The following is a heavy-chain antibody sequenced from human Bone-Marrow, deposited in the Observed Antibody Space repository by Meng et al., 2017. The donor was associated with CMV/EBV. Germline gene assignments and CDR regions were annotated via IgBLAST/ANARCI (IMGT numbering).Heavy chain of an antibody. CDR2: ISSSSSYI. Sequence: GESLKISCAASGFTFSSYSMNWVRQAPGKGLEWVSSISSSSSYIYYADSVKGRFTISRDNAKNSLYLQMYSLRAEDTAVYYCARAQMATITAFDYWGQGTLVTVSS. CDR1: GFTFSSYS. V-gene: IGHV3-21*01. CDR3: ARAQMATITAFDY. D-gene: IGHD5-24*01. J-gene: IGHJ4*02.